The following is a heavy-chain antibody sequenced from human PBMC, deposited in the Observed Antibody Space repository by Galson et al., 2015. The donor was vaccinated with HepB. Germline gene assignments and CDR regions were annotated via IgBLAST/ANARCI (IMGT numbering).Heavy chain of an antibody. J-gene: IGHJ1*01. CDR1: GGTFNNYA. CDR2: IIPIFGAA. D-gene: IGHD3-3*01. V-gene: IGHV1-69*15. CDR3: ARDEAEYDFWSAYYD. Sequence: SGGTFNNYAFSWVRQAPGQGLEWMGRIIPIFGAADYAQKFQGRVTITADESTSTAYMELNSLRSEDTAVYYCARDEAEYDFWSAYYDWGQGTLVTVSS.